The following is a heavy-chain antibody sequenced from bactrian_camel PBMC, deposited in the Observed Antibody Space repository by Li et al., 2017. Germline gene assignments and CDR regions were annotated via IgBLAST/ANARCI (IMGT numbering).Heavy chain of an antibody. V-gene: IGHV3S1*01. J-gene: IGHJ4*01. CDR1: GYFDTRHC. D-gene: IGHD6*01. Sequence: HVQLVESGGGSVQAGGSLRLSCAASGYFDTRHCMAWFRQAPGKEREGVAVIYTGGGTTYYADSVKGRFTISQDSARNTVYLQMNNLQPEDTATYYCAEGRGSRGEHCYSLNYWGQGTQVTVS. CDR3: AEGRGSRGEHCYSLNY. CDR2: IYTGGGTT.